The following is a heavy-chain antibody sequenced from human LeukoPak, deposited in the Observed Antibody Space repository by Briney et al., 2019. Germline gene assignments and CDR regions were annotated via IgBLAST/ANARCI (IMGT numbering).Heavy chain of an antibody. J-gene: IGHJ5*02. V-gene: IGHV4-34*01. D-gene: IGHD2-2*01. CDR3: ARGQVPAARGYNWFDP. CDR1: GWSFNDYY. Sequence: SETLSLTCAVYGWSFNDYYWNWIRQPPGKGLEWIGGINARGDTNFNPSPKSRVTISVDTSKSQFSLRLTSMIAADTAVYYCARGQVPAARGYNWFDPWGQGTLVTVSP. CDR2: INARGDT.